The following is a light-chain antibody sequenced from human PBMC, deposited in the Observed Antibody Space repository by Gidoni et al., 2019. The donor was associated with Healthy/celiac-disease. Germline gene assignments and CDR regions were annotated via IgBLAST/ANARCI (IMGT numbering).Light chain of an antibody. CDR1: QSVSSY. Sequence: EIVLTKSPATLSLSPGERATLSCRASQSVSSYLTWYQQKPGQAPRLLIYDASNRATGIPARFSGSGSGTDFTLTISSLEPEDFAVYYCQQRSNWPLTLTFGGGTKVEIK. CDR3: QQRSNWPLTLT. V-gene: IGKV3-11*01. J-gene: IGKJ4*01. CDR2: DAS.